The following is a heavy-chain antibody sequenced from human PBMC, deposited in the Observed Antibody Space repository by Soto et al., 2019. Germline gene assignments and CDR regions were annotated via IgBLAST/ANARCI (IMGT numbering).Heavy chain of an antibody. Sequence: EVQLVESGGGLVKPGGSLRLSCAASGFTFSSYSMNWVRQAPGKGLEWVSSINSSRSYIYYADSVKGRFTISRDNAKNSLNLPRNSPRAEDTAVYYCARDSATRFNDYGVSGWVMPPPNHFDYWGQGTLVTVSS. D-gene: IGHD4-17*01. CDR2: INSSRSYI. CDR3: ARDSATRFNDYGVSGWVMPPPNHFDY. J-gene: IGHJ4*02. CDR1: GFTFSSYS. V-gene: IGHV3-21*01.